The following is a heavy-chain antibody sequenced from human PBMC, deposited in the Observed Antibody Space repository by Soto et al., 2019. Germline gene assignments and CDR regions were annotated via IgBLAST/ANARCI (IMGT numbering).Heavy chain of an antibody. D-gene: IGHD2-21*02. CDR2: IYYSGST. Sequence: SETLSLTCTVSGGSISSSSYYWGWIRQPPGKGLEWIGSIYYSGSTYYNPSLKSRVTISVDTSKNQFSLKLSSVTATDTAVYYCARQRTTVVTQAYFDHWGQGALVTVSS. V-gene: IGHV4-39*01. CDR3: ARQRTTVVTQAYFDH. CDR1: GGSISSSSYY. J-gene: IGHJ4*02.